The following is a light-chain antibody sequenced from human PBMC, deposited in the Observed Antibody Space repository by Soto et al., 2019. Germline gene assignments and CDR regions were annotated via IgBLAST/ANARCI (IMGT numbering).Light chain of an antibody. J-gene: IGLJ2*01. Sequence: QSALAQTASVSGSPGQSITISCTGSSSDVGGYYYVSWYQQHPGRAPKLVIYDNNKRPSGIPDRFSGSKSGTSATLGITGLQTGDEADYYCGTWDSSLSAGVVFGGGTK. CDR1: SSDVGGYYY. V-gene: IGLV1-51*01. CDR2: DNN. CDR3: GTWDSSLSAGVV.